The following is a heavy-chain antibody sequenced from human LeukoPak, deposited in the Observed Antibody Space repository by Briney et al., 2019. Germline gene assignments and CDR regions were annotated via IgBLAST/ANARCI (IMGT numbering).Heavy chain of an antibody. D-gene: IGHD1-1*01. V-gene: IGHV1-69*05. CDR1: GGSFSNFA. CDR2: IFGTV. CDR3: VAQLVDAPPTFDY. Sequence: GASVKVSCKAPGGSFSNFAISWVRQAPGQGFEWLGGIFGTVTYAPNFQGRVSFTTDESTSTAYMELSGLTSEDTAVYYFVAQLVDAPPTFDYWGQGTLVTVSS. J-gene: IGHJ4*02.